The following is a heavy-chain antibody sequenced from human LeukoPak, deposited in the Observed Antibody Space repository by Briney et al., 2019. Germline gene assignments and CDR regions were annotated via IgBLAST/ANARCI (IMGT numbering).Heavy chain of an antibody. D-gene: IGHD3-10*01. CDR2: MSGSAGTT. CDR1: GFTFSNYA. CDR3: AKNSGSGSYSQLDY. Sequence: GESLRLSCAASGFTFSNYAMSWVRQAPGKGLEWVSSMSGSAGTTYYADSVKGRFTISRDNSKNTLYLQVNSLRAEDTAVYYCAKNSGSGSYSQLDYWGQGNLVTVSS. V-gene: IGHV3-23*01. J-gene: IGHJ4*02.